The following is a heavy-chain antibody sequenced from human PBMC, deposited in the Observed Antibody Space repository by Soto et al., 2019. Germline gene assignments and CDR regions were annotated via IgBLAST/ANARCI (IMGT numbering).Heavy chain of an antibody. V-gene: IGHV3-23*01. CDR3: AKIPHTSSWYLAAFEI. Sequence: EVQLLESGGGLVQPGGSLRLSCAASGFTFSSYAMSWVRQAPGKGLEWVSDISGSGGSTFYADSVKGRFTISRDNSKKTLYLQMNSLRAEDTVVYYCAKIPHTSSWYLAAFEIWGQGTMVTVSS. CDR1: GFTFSSYA. J-gene: IGHJ3*02. D-gene: IGHD6-13*01. CDR2: ISGSGGST.